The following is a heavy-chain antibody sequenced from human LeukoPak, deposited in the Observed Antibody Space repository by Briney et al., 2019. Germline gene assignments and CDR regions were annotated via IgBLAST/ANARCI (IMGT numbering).Heavy chain of an antibody. CDR2: ISSSGSTI. CDR1: GFTFSDYY. CDR3: AGARRGGNYYEGEFDF. J-gene: IGHJ4*02. D-gene: IGHD1-26*01. V-gene: IGHV3-11*04. Sequence: GGSLRLSCAASGFTFSDYYMSWIRQAPGKGLEWVSYISSSGSTIYYADSVKGRFTISRDNAKNSSYLQMNSLRADDTAVYYCAGARRGGNYYEGEFDFWGQGTLVTVSS.